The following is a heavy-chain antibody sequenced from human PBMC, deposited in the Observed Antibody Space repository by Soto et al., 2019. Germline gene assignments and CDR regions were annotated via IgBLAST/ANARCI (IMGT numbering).Heavy chain of an antibody. J-gene: IGHJ5*01. CDR2: ISRDGSYI. CDR3: ARTGNGGVADSFDS. Sequence: GGSLRLSCAASGFTFSRYAIHWVRLTPGRGLEWVLAISRDGSYIYYTDSVKGRFTVSRDNSKNTVFVQMNRLIPDDTALYFCARTGNGGVADSFDSWGQGTRVTVSS. V-gene: IGHV3-30*04. D-gene: IGHD3-3*01. CDR1: GFTFSRYA.